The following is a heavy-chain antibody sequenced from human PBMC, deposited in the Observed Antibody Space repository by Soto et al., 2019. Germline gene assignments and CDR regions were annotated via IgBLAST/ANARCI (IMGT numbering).Heavy chain of an antibody. J-gene: IGHJ3*02. D-gene: IGHD3-10*01. V-gene: IGHV1-46*01. CDR1: GSPFPTYF. Sequence: APLKVPSKASGSPFPTYFFNWVGQAPGKGLEWMGIINPSGGSTSYAQKFQGRVTMTRDTSTSTVYMELSSLRSEDTAVYYCARSTPYVVVRFGAFDIWGQGTMVTVSS. CDR3: ARSTPYVVVRFGAFDI. CDR2: INPSGGST.